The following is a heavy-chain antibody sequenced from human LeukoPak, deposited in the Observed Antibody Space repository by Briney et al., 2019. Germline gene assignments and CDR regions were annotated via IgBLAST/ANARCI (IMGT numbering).Heavy chain of an antibody. CDR3: ALLYGGNSVLYWFDP. CDR1: GCTFTSYA. D-gene: IGHD4-23*01. J-gene: IGHJ5*02. CDR2: INTNTGNP. V-gene: IGHV7-4-1*02. Sequence: ASVKVSCKASGCTFTSYAMNWVRQAPGQGLEWMGWINTNTGNPTYAQGFTARFVFSLDTSVSTAYLQISSLKAEDTAVYYCALLYGGNSVLYWFDPWGQGTLVTVSS.